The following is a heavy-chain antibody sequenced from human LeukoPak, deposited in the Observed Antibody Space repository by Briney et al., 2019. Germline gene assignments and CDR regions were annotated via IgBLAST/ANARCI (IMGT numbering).Heavy chain of an antibody. J-gene: IGHJ4*02. CDR3: ARDIVATIPSNYFDY. V-gene: IGHV1-18*01. CDR1: GYTFTSYG. D-gene: IGHD5-12*01. CDR2: ISAYNGNT. Sequence: GASVKVSCKASGYTFTSYGISWVRQAPGQGLEWMGWISAYNGNTNYAQKLQGRVTMTTDTSTSTAYMELRSLRSDVTAVYYCARDIVATIPSNYFDYWGQGTLVTVSP.